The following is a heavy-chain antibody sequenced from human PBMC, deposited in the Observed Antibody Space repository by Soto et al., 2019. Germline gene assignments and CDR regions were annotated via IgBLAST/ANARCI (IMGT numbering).Heavy chain of an antibody. J-gene: IGHJ6*02. CDR2: IDPSDSYT. V-gene: IGHV5-10-1*01. CDR3: ARWIVGATRDSYYYGMDV. Sequence: GESLKISCKGSGYSFTSYWISWVRQMPGKGLEWMGRIDPSDSYTNYSPSFQGHVTISADKSISTAYLQWSSLKASDTAMYYCARWIVGATRDSYYYGMDVWGQGTTVTVSS. CDR1: GYSFTSYW. D-gene: IGHD1-26*01.